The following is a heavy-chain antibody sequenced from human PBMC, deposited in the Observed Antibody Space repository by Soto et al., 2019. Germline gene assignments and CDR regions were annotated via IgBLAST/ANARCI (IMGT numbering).Heavy chain of an antibody. CDR1: EFTFSSYA. V-gene: IGHV3-23*01. CDR3: AKDRGVVVVVTTGGAFDL. D-gene: IGHD3-22*01. CDR2: ISGSGVST. Sequence: EVQLLESGGGLVHPGGSLRLSCEVSEFTFSSYAMSWVRQAPGKGLEWVSTISGSGVSTYCGDSVKGRFTISRDNSKNTLYLQMNSLRVEDTAMYYCAKDRGVVVVVTTGGAFDLWGQGTMVTVSS. J-gene: IGHJ3*01.